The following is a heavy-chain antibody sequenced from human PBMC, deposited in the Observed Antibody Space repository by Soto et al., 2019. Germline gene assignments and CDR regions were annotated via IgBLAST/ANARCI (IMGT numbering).Heavy chain of an antibody. CDR3: ARGGPLVGATTDYYFDY. J-gene: IGHJ4*02. D-gene: IGHD1-26*01. CDR1: GGTFSSYD. CDR2: IIPIFGTA. Sequence: QVQLVQSGAEVKKPGSSVKVSCKASGGTFSSYDISWVRQAPGQGLEWMGGIIPIFGTANYAQKFQGRVTITADESTSTAYMELSSLRSEDTAVYYCARGGPLVGATTDYYFDYWGQGTLVTVSS. V-gene: IGHV1-69*01.